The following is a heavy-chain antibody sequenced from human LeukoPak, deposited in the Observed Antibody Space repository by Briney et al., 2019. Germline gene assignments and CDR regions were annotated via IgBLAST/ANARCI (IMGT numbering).Heavy chain of an antibody. D-gene: IGHD6-25*01. CDR2: INPNSGGT. CDR1: GYTFTGYY. Sequence: ASVKVSCKPSGYTFTGYYIHWVRQAPGQGLEWMGWINPNSGGTNYAQKFQGRVTMARGTSISTAYMELSRLRSDDTAVYYCATGEVASGLDYWGQGTLVTVSS. J-gene: IGHJ4*02. CDR3: ATGEVASGLDY. V-gene: IGHV1-2*02.